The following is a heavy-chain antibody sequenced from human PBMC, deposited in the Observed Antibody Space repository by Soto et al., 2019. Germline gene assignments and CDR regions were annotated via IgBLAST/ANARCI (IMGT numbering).Heavy chain of an antibody. CDR2: ISGSGGST. D-gene: IGHD1-26*01. J-gene: IGHJ4*02. CDR3: AIRGSGSYYDY. Sequence: EVQLLESGGGLVQPGGSLRLSCAASGFTFSSYAMRWVRQAPVKGLEWVSAISGSGGSTYYADSVKGRFTISRDNSKNTRYLQMNSLRAEDTAVYYCAIRGSGSYYDYWGQGTLVTVSS. V-gene: IGHV3-23*01. CDR1: GFTFSSYA.